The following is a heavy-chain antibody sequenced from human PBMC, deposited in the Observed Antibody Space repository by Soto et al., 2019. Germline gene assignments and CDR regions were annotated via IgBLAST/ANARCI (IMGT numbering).Heavy chain of an antibody. J-gene: IGHJ6*02. D-gene: IGHD6-6*01. CDR1: GYSFTSYW. V-gene: IGHV5-10-1*01. CDR3: ATIPDIAARLTDYYYYGMDV. CDR2: FDPSDSYT. Sequence: PGESLKISCKGSGYSFTSYWISWVRQMPGKGLEWMGRFDPSDSYTNYSPSFQGHVTISADKSISTAYLQWSSLKASDTAMYYCATIPDIAARLTDYYYYGMDVWGQGTTVTVSS.